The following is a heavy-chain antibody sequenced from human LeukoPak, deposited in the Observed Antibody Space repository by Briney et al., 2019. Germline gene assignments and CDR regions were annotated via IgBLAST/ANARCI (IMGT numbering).Heavy chain of an antibody. CDR2: IYYSGST. D-gene: IGHD3-3*01. CDR1: GGSISSSSYY. V-gene: IGHV4-39*01. Sequence: PSETLSLTCTVSGGSISSSSYYWGWIRQPPGKGLEWIGSIYYSGSTYYNPSLKSRVTISVDTSKNQFSLKLNSVTAADTAVYYCARRITIFGVVAYFDYWGQGTLVTVSS. CDR3: ARRITIFGVVAYFDY. J-gene: IGHJ4*02.